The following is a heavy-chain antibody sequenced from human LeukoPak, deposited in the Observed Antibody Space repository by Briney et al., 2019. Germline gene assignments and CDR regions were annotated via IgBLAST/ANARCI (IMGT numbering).Heavy chain of an antibody. Sequence: GRSLRLSCAGSGFTFGGYGMHWFRQPPGKGLEWVAVIAYDGSRAFYADSVKGRFTISRDNSKNTMSVQMDDLRAEDTAVYYCTRYNNDHFDYWGQGSLVTVSS. CDR3: TRYNNDHFDY. D-gene: IGHD1-14*01. CDR2: IAYDGSRA. J-gene: IGHJ4*02. CDR1: GFTFGGYG. V-gene: IGHV3-33*01.